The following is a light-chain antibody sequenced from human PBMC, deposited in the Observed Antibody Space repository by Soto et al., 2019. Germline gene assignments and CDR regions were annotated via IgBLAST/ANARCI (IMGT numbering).Light chain of an antibody. Sequence: QSALTQPASVSGSPGQSITISCTGTSNDVGGYNLVSWYQQHPGKVPKLIIYEGNKRPSGVSDRFSGSKSGNTAPLTISALQAEDEADYSCCSFAGGATFVFGGGTKLTVL. CDR1: SNDVGGYNL. V-gene: IGLV2-23*03. J-gene: IGLJ2*01. CDR3: CSFAGGATFV. CDR2: EGN.